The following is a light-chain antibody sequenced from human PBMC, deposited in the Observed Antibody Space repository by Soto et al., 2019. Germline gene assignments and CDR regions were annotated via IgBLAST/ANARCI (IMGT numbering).Light chain of an antibody. Sequence: QSALTQPASVSGSPGQSITISCTGTSSDVGGYNYVSWYQQHPGKTPKLMIYDVSNRPSGFSIRFSGSKAGNTASLTFSGLKAEDEADYYGSSYTSSSRVFGGGTKLTVL. J-gene: IGLJ2*01. V-gene: IGLV2-14*01. CDR2: DVS. CDR1: SSDVGGYNY. CDR3: SSYTSSSRV.